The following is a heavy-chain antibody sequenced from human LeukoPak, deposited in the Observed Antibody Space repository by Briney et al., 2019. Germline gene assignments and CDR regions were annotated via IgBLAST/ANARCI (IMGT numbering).Heavy chain of an antibody. CDR1: GFTFSSYA. Sequence: PGGSLRLSCAASGFTFSSYAMSWVRQAPGKGGEGVSAISCSVGITYYPASVKRRFTISRHNSKNTLYLQMNSLRAEDTAVYYCAKEGDSSGYYDFDYWGQGTLVTVSS. V-gene: IGHV3-23*01. D-gene: IGHD3-22*01. CDR2: ISCSVGIT. CDR3: AKEGDSSGYYDFDY. J-gene: IGHJ4*02.